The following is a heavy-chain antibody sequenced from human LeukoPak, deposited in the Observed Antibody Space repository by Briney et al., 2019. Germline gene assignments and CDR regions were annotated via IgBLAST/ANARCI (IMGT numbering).Heavy chain of an antibody. CDR1: GFSFSSYW. J-gene: IGHJ5*01. Sequence: GGSLRLSCVGSGFSFSSYWMNWVRQAPGKGLEWVANIKPDGSEKNFVDSVKGRFTISRDNANNALYLQMHTLRDEDTAVYYCARDGQPIDYYDVDGYYVKWFDSWGQGTLVTVSS. D-gene: IGHD3-22*01. CDR3: ARDGQPIDYYDVDGYYVKWFDS. CDR2: IKPDGSEK. V-gene: IGHV3-7*01.